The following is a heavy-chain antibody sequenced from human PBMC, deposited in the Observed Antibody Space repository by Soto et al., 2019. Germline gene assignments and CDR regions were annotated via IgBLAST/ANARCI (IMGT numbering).Heavy chain of an antibody. D-gene: IGHD3-3*01. CDR2: ISSSSSTI. J-gene: IGHJ6*03. Sequence: GGSLRLSCAASGFTFSSYSMNWVRQAPGKGLEWVSYISSSSSTIYYADSVKGRFTISRDNAKNSLYLQMNSLRAEDTAVYYCARDYDFWSGYYTTTYYYYMDVWGKGTTVTVSS. CDR1: GFTFSSYS. V-gene: IGHV3-48*01. CDR3: ARDYDFWSGYYTTTYYYYMDV.